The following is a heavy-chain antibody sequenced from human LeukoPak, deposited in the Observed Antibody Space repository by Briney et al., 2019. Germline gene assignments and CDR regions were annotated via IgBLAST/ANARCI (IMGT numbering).Heavy chain of an antibody. V-gene: IGHV7-4-1*02. CDR2: INTNTGNP. J-gene: IGHJ4*02. CDR1: GYTFTSYA. CDR3: ARDRYCSGGSCYVFDY. Sequence: ASVKVSCKASGYTFTSYAMNWVRQAPGQGLERMGWINTNTGNPTYAQGFTGRFVFSLDTSVSTAYLQISSLKADDTAVYYCARDRYCSGGSCYVFDYWGQGTLVTVSS. D-gene: IGHD2-15*01.